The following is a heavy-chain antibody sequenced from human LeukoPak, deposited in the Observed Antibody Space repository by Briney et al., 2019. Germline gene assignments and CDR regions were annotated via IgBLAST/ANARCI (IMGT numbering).Heavy chain of an antibody. V-gene: IGHV4-39*01. D-gene: IGHD4-23*01. Sequence: PSETLSLTGTVSGGSISSSSYYWGWIRQPPGKGLEWIGTIYYSGSTYYNPSLKSRVTISVDMSKNQFSLNLSSVTAADTAVYYCARYDRVTVAYYFDYWGQGTLVTVSS. CDR1: GGSISSSSYY. CDR3: ARYDRVTVAYYFDY. J-gene: IGHJ4*02. CDR2: IYYSGST.